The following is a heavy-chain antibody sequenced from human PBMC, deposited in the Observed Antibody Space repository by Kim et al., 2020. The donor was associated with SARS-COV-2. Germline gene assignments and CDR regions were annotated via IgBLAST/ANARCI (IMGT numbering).Heavy chain of an antibody. J-gene: IGHJ3*02. D-gene: IGHD3-9*01. CDR2: IWYDGSNK. CDR3: AKYYDILTGYPSDAFDI. V-gene: IGHV3-33*06. Sequence: GGSLRLSCAASGFTFSSYGMHWVRQAPGKGLEWVAVIWYDGSNKYYADSVKGRFTISRDNSKNTLYLQMNSLRAEDTAVYYCAKYYDILTGYPSDAFDIWGQGTMVTVSS. CDR1: GFTFSSYG.